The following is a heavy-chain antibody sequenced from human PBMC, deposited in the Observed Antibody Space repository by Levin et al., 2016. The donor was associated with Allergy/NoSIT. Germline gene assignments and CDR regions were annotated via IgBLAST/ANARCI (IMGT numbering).Heavy chain of an antibody. CDR2: ITWNSGRT. CDR3: VRDSSQLVYGDEYFQD. J-gene: IGHJ1*01. D-gene: IGHD1-14*01. Sequence: GGSLRLSCAASGFTFDDYAMHWVRQAPGKGLEWVSGITWNSGRTGYADSVKGRFTVSRDNAKNTVYLQMNSLRAEDTAVYYCVRDSSQLVYGDEYFQDWGQGTLVTVSS. V-gene: IGHV3-9*01. CDR1: GFTFDDYA.